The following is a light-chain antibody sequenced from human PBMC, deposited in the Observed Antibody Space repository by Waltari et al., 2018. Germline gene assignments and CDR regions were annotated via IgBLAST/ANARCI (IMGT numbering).Light chain of an antibody. CDR3: QKYGSLPAT. CDR1: QSVSRY. CDR2: DAS. Sequence: EIVLTQSGTLSLSPGERATLSCRARQSVSRYLAWYQKKPGQAPRLLIYDASSRATGMPDRFSGSGSVTDFSLTISRLEPEDFAVYYCQKYGSLPATFGQGTKVEIK. J-gene: IGKJ1*01. V-gene: IGKV3-20*01.